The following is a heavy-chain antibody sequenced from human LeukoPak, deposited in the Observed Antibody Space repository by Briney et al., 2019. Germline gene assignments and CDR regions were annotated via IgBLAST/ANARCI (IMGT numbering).Heavy chain of an antibody. J-gene: IGHJ4*02. CDR1: GFPFTNYA. D-gene: IGHD5-18*01. V-gene: IGHV1-3*01. CDR3: AKDCISYGYKYYFDY. CDR2: INAGNDDT. Sequence: ASVKVSCKASGFPFTNYAFHWVRQAPGQRLEWLGWINAGNDDTKYSQKFQGRVTTTRDTSANTAYMELSSLTSDDTAVYYCAKDCISYGYKYYFDYWGQGTLVTVSS.